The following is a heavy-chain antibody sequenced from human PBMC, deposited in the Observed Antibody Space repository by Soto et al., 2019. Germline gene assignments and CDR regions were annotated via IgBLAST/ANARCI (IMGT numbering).Heavy chain of an antibody. Sequence: LRLSCAASGFTFSSYSMNWVRQAPGKGLEWVSSISSSSSYIYYADSVKGRFTISRDNAKNSLYLQMNSLRAEDTAVYYCARDEEHHYYYYGTDVWGQGTTVTVSS. V-gene: IGHV3-21*01. CDR1: GFTFSSYS. CDR3: ARDEEHHYYYYGTDV. J-gene: IGHJ6*02. CDR2: ISSSSSYI.